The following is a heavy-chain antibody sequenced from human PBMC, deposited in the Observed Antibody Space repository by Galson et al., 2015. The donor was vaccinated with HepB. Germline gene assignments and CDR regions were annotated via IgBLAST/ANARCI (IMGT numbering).Heavy chain of an antibody. CDR1: GGTFSSYT. Sequence: SVKVSCKASGGTFSSYTLHWVRQAPGQGLEWMGRIIPTLDLLKYAQKFEGRVTFTADKSTSAAALELTGLTSEDTAVYYCRLEGPFDSWGQGTLVTVSS. V-gene: IGHV1-69*02. D-gene: IGHD1-1*01. CDR2: IIPTLDLL. J-gene: IGHJ4*02. CDR3: RLEGPFDS.